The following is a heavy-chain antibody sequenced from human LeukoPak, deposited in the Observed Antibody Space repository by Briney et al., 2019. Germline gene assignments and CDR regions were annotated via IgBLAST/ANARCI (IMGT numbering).Heavy chain of an antibody. CDR3: ARERWSGLNEQYFQH. J-gene: IGHJ1*01. Sequence: PSETLSLTCTVSGGSISSGGYYWSWIRQHPGKGLEWIGYIYYSGSTYYNPSLKSRVTISVDTSKNQFSLKLSSVTAADTAVYYCARERWSGLNEQYFQHWGQGTLVTVSS. CDR1: GGSISSGGYY. CDR2: IYYSGST. V-gene: IGHV4-31*03. D-gene: IGHD6-25*01.